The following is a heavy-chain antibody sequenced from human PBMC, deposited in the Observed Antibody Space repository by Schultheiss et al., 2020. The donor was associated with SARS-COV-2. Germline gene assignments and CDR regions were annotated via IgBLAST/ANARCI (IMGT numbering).Heavy chain of an antibody. CDR2: ISYDGSNK. D-gene: IGHD1-7*01. CDR1: GFTFSSYA. CDR3: AKEKLNYFDY. Sequence: GESLKISCAASGFTFSSYAMHWVGQAPGKGLEWVAVISYDGSNKYYADSVKGRFTISRDNSKNTLYLQMNSLRAEDTAVYYCAKEKLNYFDYWGQGTLVTVSS. J-gene: IGHJ4*02. V-gene: IGHV3-30*04.